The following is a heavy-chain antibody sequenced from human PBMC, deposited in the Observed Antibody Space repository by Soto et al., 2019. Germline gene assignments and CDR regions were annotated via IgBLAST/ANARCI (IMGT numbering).Heavy chain of an antibody. D-gene: IGHD6-13*01. CDR3: ARVHPSSRGVYYYYYGMAV. CDR1: GGTFSSYA. J-gene: IGHJ6*02. V-gene: IGHV1-69*01. Sequence: QVQLVQSGAEVKKPGSSVKVSCKASGGTFSSYAISWVRQAPGQGLEWMGGIIPIFGTANYAQKFQGRVTITGDESTSTAYMELSSLRSEYTAVYYCARVHPSSRGVYYYYYGMAVWGQGTTVTVSS. CDR2: IIPIFGTA.